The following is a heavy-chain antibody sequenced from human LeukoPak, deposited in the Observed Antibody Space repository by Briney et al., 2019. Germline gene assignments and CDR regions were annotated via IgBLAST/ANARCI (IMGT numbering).Heavy chain of an antibody. CDR2: IIPIFGTA. CDR3: ARGMGGYCSSTSCPPNPDDAFDI. CDR1: GGTFSSYA. J-gene: IGHJ3*02. D-gene: IGHD2-2*01. Sequence: ASVKVSCKASGGTFSSYAISWVRQAPGQGLEWVGGIIPIFGTANYAQKFQGRVTITTDESTSTAYMELSSLRSEDTAVYYCARGMGGYCSSTSCPPNPDDAFDIWGQGTMVTVSS. V-gene: IGHV1-69*05.